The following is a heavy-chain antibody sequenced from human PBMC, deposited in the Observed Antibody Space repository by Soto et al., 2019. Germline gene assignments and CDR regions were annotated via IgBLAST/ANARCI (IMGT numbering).Heavy chain of an antibody. CDR2: IIPTFGTA. Sequence: QVQLVQSGAEVKKPGSSVKVSCKASGGTFSSYAISWVRQAPGQGLEWMGGIIPTFGTANYAQKFQGRVTITADECTSTAYMELSSLRSEDTAVYYCARTAVVGARWDWFDPWGQGTLVTVSS. D-gene: IGHD1-26*01. CDR1: GGTFSSYA. V-gene: IGHV1-69*12. J-gene: IGHJ5*02. CDR3: ARTAVVGARWDWFDP.